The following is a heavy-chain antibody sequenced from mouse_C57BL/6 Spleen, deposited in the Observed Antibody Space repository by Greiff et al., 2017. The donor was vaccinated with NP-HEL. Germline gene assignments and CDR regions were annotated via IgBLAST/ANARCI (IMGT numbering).Heavy chain of an antibody. J-gene: IGHJ4*01. V-gene: IGHV10-3*01. CDR1: GFTFNTYA. D-gene: IGHD3-2*02. CDR3: VREGQAPHAMDY. CDR2: IRSKSSNYAT. Sequence: DVQLVESGGGLVQPKGSLKLSCAASGFTFNTYAMHWVRQAPGKGLEWVARIRSKSSNYATYYADSVKDRFTISSDDSQSMLYLQMNNLKTEDTAMYYCVREGQAPHAMDYWGQGTSVTVSS.